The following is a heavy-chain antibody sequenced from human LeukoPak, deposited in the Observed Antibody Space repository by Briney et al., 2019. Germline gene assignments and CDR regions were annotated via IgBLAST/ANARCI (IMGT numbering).Heavy chain of an antibody. V-gene: IGHV4-59*01. J-gene: IGHJ1*01. D-gene: IGHD2-21*01. CDR1: GGSISSYY. Sequence: PSETLSLTCTVSGGSISSYYWTWIRQPPGKRLQWIGYVSYTGSTNYDASLKSRVTISVDTSKNQFSLKLTSVTAADTAVYYCATFRPGGYFHNRGRGTLVTVSS. CDR2: VSYTGST. CDR3: ATFRPGGYFHN.